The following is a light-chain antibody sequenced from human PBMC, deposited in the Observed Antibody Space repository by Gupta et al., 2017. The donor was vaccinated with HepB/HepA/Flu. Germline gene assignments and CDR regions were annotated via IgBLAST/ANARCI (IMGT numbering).Light chain of an antibody. CDR2: KAS. CDR3: QKYSGSSWT. V-gene: IGKV1-5*03. J-gene: IGKJ1*01. CDR1: QSISNW. Sequence: DIQMTQSPSTLSASVGDRVTITCRASQSISNWLAWYQQKPGKAPNLLIYKASNLESGVPSRFSGSGSGTXFTLTIXSLQPDEFATYYCQKYSGSSWTFGXGTKVEIK.